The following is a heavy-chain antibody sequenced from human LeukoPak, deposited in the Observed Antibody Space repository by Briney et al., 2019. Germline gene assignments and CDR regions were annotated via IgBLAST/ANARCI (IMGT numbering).Heavy chain of an antibody. CDR1: GASIFSGNY. CDR3: ARASYSYDINGWVPFDY. V-gene: IGHV4-61*02. J-gene: IGHJ4*02. CDR2: IYTSGST. D-gene: IGHD3-22*01. Sequence: SETLSLTCAVSGASIFSGNYWSWIRQPAGKGLEWIGRIYTSGSTNYNPSLKSRVTISGDTSKNQFSLRLSSVTAADTAVYYCARASYSYDINGWVPFDYWGQGTLVTVSS.